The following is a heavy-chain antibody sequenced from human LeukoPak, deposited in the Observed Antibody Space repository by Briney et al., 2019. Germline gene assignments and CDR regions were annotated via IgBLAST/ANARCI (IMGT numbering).Heavy chain of an antibody. Sequence: GGSLRLSCVASEFTFSNYCLHWVRQAPGKGPVWVSRINSDGSNTIYADSMKGRFTISRDNAKNTVYLQMNSLRVEDTAIYYCARGGFDHNMDVWGKGTTVTVSS. J-gene: IGHJ6*03. V-gene: IGHV3-74*01. D-gene: IGHD3-9*01. CDR1: EFTFSNYC. CDR3: ARGGFDHNMDV. CDR2: INSDGSNT.